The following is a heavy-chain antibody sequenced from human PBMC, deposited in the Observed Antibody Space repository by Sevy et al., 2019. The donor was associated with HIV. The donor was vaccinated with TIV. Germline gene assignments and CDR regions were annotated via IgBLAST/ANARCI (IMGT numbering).Heavy chain of an antibody. CDR1: GFTFSSYS. CDR2: ISSSSSYI. D-gene: IGHD6-13*01. V-gene: IGHV3-21*01. CDR3: ASFLGIAAAGPSGNWFDP. Sequence: GGSLRLSCAASGFTFSSYSMNWVRQAPGKGLEWVSSISSSSSYIYYADSVKGRFTISRGNAKNSLYLQMNSLRAEDSAVYYCASFLGIAAAGPSGNWFDPWGQGTLVTVSS. J-gene: IGHJ5*02.